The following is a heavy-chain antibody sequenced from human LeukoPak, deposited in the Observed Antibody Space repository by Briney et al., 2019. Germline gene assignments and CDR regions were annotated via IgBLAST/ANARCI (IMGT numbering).Heavy chain of an antibody. CDR3: ARSGGVVPAAINYFDY. J-gene: IGHJ4*02. Sequence: GGSLRLSCAASGFTFSSYWMSWVRQAPGKGLEWVAVIWYDGSNKYYADSVKGRFTISRDNSKNTLYLQMNSLRAEDTAVYYCARSGGVVPAAINYFDYWGQGTLVTVSS. CDR2: IWYDGSNK. CDR1: GFTFSSYW. D-gene: IGHD2-2*01. V-gene: IGHV3-33*08.